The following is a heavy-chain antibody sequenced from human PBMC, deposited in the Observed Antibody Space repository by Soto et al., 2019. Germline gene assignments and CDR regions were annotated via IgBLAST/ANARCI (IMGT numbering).Heavy chain of an antibody. Sequence: ILSCAASGFTFSTFAMSWVRQAPGKGLEWVSAISASGGSTYYADSVKGRFTISRDNSNNTLYLQMNSLRVEDTAVYYCAKDPRVSFDPWGQGTLVTVSS. CDR3: AKDPRVSFDP. CDR1: GFTFSTFA. J-gene: IGHJ5*02. V-gene: IGHV3-23*01. CDR2: ISASGGST.